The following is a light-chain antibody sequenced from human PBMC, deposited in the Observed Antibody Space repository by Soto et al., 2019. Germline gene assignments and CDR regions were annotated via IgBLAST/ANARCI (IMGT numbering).Light chain of an antibody. CDR3: RQRAGWPYT. V-gene: IGKV3-11*01. CDR2: DAS. J-gene: IGKJ2*01. Sequence: DIVLTQSPGTLSLSPGERVTLSCRASQSINNYLAWYQQKPGQAPRLLIYDASNRATGIPSRFSGRGSGTDFTLRISGLEPEDFATYYCRQRAGWPYTFGQGTRLEIK. CDR1: QSINNY.